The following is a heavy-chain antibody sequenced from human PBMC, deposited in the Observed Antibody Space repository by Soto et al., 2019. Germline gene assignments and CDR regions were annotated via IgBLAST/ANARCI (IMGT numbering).Heavy chain of an antibody. V-gene: IGHV3-33*01. CDR1: GFTFSSYG. CDR3: ARGIAARPEGYYFDY. J-gene: IGHJ4*02. D-gene: IGHD6-6*01. CDR2: IWYDGSNK. Sequence: GGSLRLSCAASGFTFSSYGMHWVRQAPGKGLEWVAVIWYDGSNKYYADSVKGRFTISRDNSKNTLYLQMNSLRAEDTAGYYCARGIAARPEGYYFDYWGQGTLVTVSS.